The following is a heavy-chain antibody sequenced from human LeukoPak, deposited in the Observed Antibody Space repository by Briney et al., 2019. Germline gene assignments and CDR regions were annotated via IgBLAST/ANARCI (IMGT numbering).Heavy chain of an antibody. CDR2: ISSSATYI. CDR1: GFTFSPYT. J-gene: IGHJ4*02. CDR3: ATWDDYGDYVAFEY. D-gene: IGHD4-17*01. V-gene: IGHV3-21*01. Sequence: PGGSLRLSCAGSGFTFSPYTMNWVRQAPGKGLEWVSSISSSATYIYYADSVRGRFTISRDDAKNSLFLHMNSLRAEDTAVYYCATWDDYGDYVAFEYWGQGTLVTVSS.